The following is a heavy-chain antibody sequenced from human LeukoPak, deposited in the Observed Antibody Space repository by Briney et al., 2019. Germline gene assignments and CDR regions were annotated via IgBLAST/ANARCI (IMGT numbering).Heavy chain of an antibody. CDR3: ARRQILGYCSSTSCYGNWFDP. CDR1: GYSFTSYW. J-gene: IGHJ5*02. Sequence: GESLKISCKGSGYSFTSYWIGWVRQMPGKGLEWMGISYPGDSDTRYSPSFQGQVTISADKSISTAYLQWSSLKASDTAMYYCARRQILGYCSSTSCYGNWFDPWGQGTLVTVSS. V-gene: IGHV5-51*01. CDR2: SYPGDSDT. D-gene: IGHD2-2*01.